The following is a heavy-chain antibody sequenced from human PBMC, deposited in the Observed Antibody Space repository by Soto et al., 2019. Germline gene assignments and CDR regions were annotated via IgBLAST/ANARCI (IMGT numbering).Heavy chain of an antibody. Sequence: QVQLQQSGPGLVRPSETLSLSCSVSGASVSSYSWSWVRQPPGKGLEWIGYIYYIGAYNYNPSLKSRVTISVDTSKNQFSLKLTSVTAADTAVYYCARTPETRDWLDPWGQGTLVTVSS. CDR2: IYYIGAY. V-gene: IGHV4-59*02. CDR3: ARTPETRDWLDP. D-gene: IGHD1-7*01. J-gene: IGHJ5*02. CDR1: GASVSSYS.